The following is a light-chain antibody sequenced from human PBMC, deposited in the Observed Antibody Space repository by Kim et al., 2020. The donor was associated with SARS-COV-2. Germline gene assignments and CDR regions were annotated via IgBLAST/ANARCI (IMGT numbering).Light chain of an antibody. Sequence: NFMLTQPHSVSESPGKTVTISCTRSSGNIASYYVQWYQQRPGSAPTTVIYEDNQRPSGVPDRFSGSIDRSSNSASLTISGLKTEDEADYHCQSYDSSTVVFGGGTQLTVL. CDR2: EDN. V-gene: IGLV6-57*04. CDR3: QSYDSSTVV. CDR1: SGNIASYY. J-gene: IGLJ2*01.